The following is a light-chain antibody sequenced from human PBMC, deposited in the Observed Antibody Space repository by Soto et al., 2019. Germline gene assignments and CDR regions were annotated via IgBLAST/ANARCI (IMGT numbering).Light chain of an antibody. CDR1: NFNIKNNY. V-gene: IGLV1-51*01. CDR2: DTD. J-gene: IGLJ3*02. Sequence: QSVLTQPPSVSAAVGQKVTISCSGNNFNIKNNYVSWYQQFPGTVPKLLIYDTDKRSSGTPDRFSGSKSGTSATLDITGLQTGDEADYYCGTWDFSLSGGVFGGGTKLTVL. CDR3: GTWDFSLSGGV.